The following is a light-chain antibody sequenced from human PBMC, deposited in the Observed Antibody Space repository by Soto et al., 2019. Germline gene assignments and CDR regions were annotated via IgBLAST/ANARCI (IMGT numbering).Light chain of an antibody. CDR3: SSYAGSNTVV. J-gene: IGLJ2*01. Sequence: QSALTQPPSASGSPGQSVSISCTGTSSDVGAYKFVSWYQKYPGKAPKLMIYEVSKRPSGVPARFTGSKSGNTASLTVSGLQAEDEADYYCSSYAGSNTVVFGGGTKLTVL. CDR1: SSDVGAYKF. CDR2: EVS. V-gene: IGLV2-8*01.